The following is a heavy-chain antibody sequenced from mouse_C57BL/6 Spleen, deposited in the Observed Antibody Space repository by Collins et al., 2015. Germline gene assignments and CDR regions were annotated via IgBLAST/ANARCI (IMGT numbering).Heavy chain of an antibody. CDR1: GFTFSSYG. Sequence: EVQLVESGGGLVQPGGSLKLSCAASGFTFSSYGMSWVRQTPDKRLELVATINSNGGSTYYPDSVKGRFTISRDNAKNTLYLQMSSLKSEDTAMYCCARDGGISYWYFDVWGAGTTVTVSS. CDR2: INSNGGST. CDR3: ARDGGISYWYFDV. V-gene: IGHV5-6-3*01. J-gene: IGHJ1*01. D-gene: IGHD2-4*01.